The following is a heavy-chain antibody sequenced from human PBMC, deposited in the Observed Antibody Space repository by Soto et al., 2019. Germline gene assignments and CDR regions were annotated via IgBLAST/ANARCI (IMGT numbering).Heavy chain of an antibody. D-gene: IGHD6-19*01. CDR3: ARDRLSIAVAGTGPY. CDR2: VFIGGTT. Sequence: PGGSLRLSCAVSGFTVSNIYMSWVRQAPGKALEWVSVVFIGGTTQYAVSVKGRFTISRDYSKNTVYLQMNSLRAEDTAVYYCARDRLSIAVAGTGPYWGQGTLVTVSS. CDR1: GFTVSNIY. V-gene: IGHV3-53*01. J-gene: IGHJ4*02.